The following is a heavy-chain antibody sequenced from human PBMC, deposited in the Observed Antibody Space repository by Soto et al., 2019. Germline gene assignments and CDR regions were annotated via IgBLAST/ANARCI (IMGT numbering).Heavy chain of an antibody. CDR3: ATDSRGPPLNRFDS. Sequence: SETLSLICTVSGGSLREFGHFWTWIRQRPGRGLEWIGYSTYTGVTYYSPSLQSRISISVDTSKNQFSLTLNSVTAADTAVYYCATDSRGPPLNRFDSWGHGTLVTVSS. V-gene: IGHV4-31*03. D-gene: IGHD3-10*01. CDR1: GGSLREFGHF. CDR2: STYTGVT. J-gene: IGHJ5*01.